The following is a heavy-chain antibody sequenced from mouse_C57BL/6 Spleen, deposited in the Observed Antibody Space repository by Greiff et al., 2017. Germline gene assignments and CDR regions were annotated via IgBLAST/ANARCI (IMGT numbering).Heavy chain of an antibody. CDR1: GYTFTSYW. CDR3: ARHGSSYYAMDY. J-gene: IGHJ4*01. Sequence: QVQLQQSGAELVKPGASVKMSCKASGYTFTSYWITWVKQRPGQGLEWIGDIYPGSGSTNYNEKFKSKATLTVDTSSSTAYMQLSSLTSEDSAVYYCARHGSSYYAMDYWGQGTSVTVSS. CDR2: IYPGSGST. D-gene: IGHD1-1*01. V-gene: IGHV1-55*01.